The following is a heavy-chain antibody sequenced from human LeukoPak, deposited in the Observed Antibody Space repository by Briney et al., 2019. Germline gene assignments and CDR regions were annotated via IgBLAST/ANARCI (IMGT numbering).Heavy chain of an antibody. CDR2: IYSGGST. V-gene: IGHV3-53*01. D-gene: IGHD1-1*01. Sequence: GALRFSCAASGFTVSSNYMSWVRQAPGKGLEWVSVIYSGGSTYYADSVKGRFTISRDHSKNTLYLQMHSLRAEDTAVYYCARDPGSVFDYWGQGTLVTVSS. CDR3: ARDPGSVFDY. CDR1: GFTVSSNY. J-gene: IGHJ4*02.